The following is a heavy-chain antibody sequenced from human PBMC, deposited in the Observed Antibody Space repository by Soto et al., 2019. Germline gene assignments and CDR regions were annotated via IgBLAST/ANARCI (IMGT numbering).Heavy chain of an antibody. CDR3: ARDGGFYYGMDV. J-gene: IGHJ6*02. D-gene: IGHD3-3*01. CDR2: IYYSGST. V-gene: IGHV4-59*01. Sequence: QVQLQESGPGLVKPSETLSLTCTVSGGSIGSYYWNWIRQPPGKGLEWIGYIYYSGSTNYNPSLKSRVTISVATSKNQFSLKLSSVTAADTAVYYCARDGGFYYGMDVWCQGTTVTVSS. CDR1: GGSIGSYY.